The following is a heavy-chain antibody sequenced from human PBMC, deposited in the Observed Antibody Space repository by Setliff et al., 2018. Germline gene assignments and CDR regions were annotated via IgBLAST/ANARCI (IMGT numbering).Heavy chain of an antibody. CDR1: GFTFSTYA. CDR3: AKPQVELRWGFES. Sequence: PGGSLILSCAASGFTFSTYAMSWVRQAPGKGLEWVSTIYSGDRNTFYTDSVKGRFTIFRDGSKNILYLQMTSLRAEDTAVYYCAKPQVELRWGFESWGQGTLVTVSS. J-gene: IGHJ4*02. D-gene: IGHD1-7*01. CDR2: IYSGDRNT. V-gene: IGHV3-23*03.